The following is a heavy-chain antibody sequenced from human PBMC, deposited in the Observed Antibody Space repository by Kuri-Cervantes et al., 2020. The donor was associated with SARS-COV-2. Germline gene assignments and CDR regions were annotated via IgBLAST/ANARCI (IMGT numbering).Heavy chain of an antibody. V-gene: IGHV3-23*01. CDR2: ISAGGDTV. CDR3: AKVILNSDSSTLGRFDF. Sequence: GGSLRLSCAASGFSFSGYAMSWVRQAPGKGLERVSAISAGGDTVLYADYVRGRFTISRDNSKNTLYLQTNSLRAEDTAIYYCAKVILNSDSSTLGRFDFWGLGTLVTVSS. J-gene: IGHJ4*02. D-gene: IGHD6-13*01. CDR1: GFSFSGYA.